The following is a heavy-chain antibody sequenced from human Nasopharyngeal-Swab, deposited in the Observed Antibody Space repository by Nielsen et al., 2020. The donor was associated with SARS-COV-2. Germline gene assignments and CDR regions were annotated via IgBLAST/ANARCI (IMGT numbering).Heavy chain of an antibody. V-gene: IGHV4-31*03. D-gene: IGHD4-17*01. CDR2: IYYSGST. J-gene: IGHJ4*02. Sequence: SETLSLTCTVSGVSISSGGYYWSWIRQHPGKGLEWIGYIYYSGSTYYNPSLKSRVTISVDTSKNQFSLKLSSVTAADTAVYYCARQFRYGVHFDYWGQGTLVTVSS. CDR1: GVSISSGGYY. CDR3: ARQFRYGVHFDY.